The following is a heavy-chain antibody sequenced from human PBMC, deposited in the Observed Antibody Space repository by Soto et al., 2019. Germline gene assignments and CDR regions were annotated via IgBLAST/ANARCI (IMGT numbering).Heavy chain of an antibody. Sequence: PSETLSLTCTVSGGSISSYYWSWIRQPPGKGLEWIGYIYYSGSTNYNPSFKSRVTISVDTSKNQFSLKLSSVTAANTAVYYCAREGSGYGYFDYWGQGTLVTVSS. J-gene: IGHJ4*02. D-gene: IGHD5-12*01. CDR1: GGSISSYY. CDR2: IYYSGST. CDR3: AREGSGYGYFDY. V-gene: IGHV4-59*01.